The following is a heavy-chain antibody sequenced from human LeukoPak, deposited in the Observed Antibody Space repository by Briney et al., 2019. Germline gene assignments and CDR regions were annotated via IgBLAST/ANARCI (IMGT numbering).Heavy chain of an antibody. D-gene: IGHD3-22*01. CDR2: ISGSGDNT. J-gene: IGHJ4*02. CDR1: GFTFSSYA. CDR3: AKSSYYDSSGYYREYYFDF. Sequence: SGGSLRLSCAASGFTFSSYAMSWVRQVPGKGLEWVSVISGSGDNTYYAGSVKGRFTISRDNSKNTLYLQMNSLRDEDTAVYYCAKSSYYDSSGYYREYYFDFWGQGTLVTVSS. V-gene: IGHV3-23*01.